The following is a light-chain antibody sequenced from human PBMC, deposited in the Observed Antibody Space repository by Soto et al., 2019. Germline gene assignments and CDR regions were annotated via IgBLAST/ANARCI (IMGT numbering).Light chain of an antibody. CDR3: PQYNSYPWT. CDR2: DAS. V-gene: IGKV1-5*01. Sequence: DIQMTQSPSTLSASVGDRVTITCRASQSISSWLAWYQQKPGKAPKLLIYDASSLESGVPSRFSGGGSGTEFTLTITSLEIDEFATYDCPQYNSYPWTFGQGTKVESK. J-gene: IGKJ1*01. CDR1: QSISSW.